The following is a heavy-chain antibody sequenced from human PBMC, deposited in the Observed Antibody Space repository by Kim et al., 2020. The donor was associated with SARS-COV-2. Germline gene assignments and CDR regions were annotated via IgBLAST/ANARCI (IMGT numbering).Heavy chain of an antibody. V-gene: IGHV3-43*02. Sequence: GGSLRLSCAASGFTFGDYAMHWVRQAPGKGLEWVSLISGDGGATYYADSVKGRFTISRDNSKNSLFLQMNSLKIEDTALYYCAKGAYYYDSSGEFHYWGQGTLVTVSS. D-gene: IGHD3-22*01. CDR2: ISGDGGAT. J-gene: IGHJ4*02. CDR1: GFTFGDYA. CDR3: AKGAYYYDSSGEFHY.